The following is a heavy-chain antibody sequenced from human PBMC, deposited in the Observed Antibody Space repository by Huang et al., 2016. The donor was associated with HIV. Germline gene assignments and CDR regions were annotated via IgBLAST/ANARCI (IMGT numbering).Heavy chain of an antibody. J-gene: IGHJ4*02. CDR1: GGSFTTYY. CDR3: ARGRKWLHMRGAYYLDD. CDR2: IKQSGST. D-gene: IGHD3-22*01. V-gene: IGHV4-34*01. Sequence: QEWGAGLLKPSETLSLTCAVYGGSFTTYYWTWVRQLPGKGLEWIGEIKQSGSTNYNPSLKTRLSISIDTSKNLFSLKMKSLTAADTAVYYCARGRKWLHMRGAYYLDDWSQGTLVIVSS.